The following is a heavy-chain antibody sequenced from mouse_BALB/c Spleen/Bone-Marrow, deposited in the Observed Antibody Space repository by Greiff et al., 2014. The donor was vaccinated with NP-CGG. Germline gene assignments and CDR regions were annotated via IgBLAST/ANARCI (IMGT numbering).Heavy chain of an antibody. CDR2: INPYNGGT. V-gene: IGHV1-25*01. CDR1: GYSFTGYI. Sequence: VQLQQSGPELVKPGASMKISCKASGYSFTGYIMNWVKQSHGKNLERIGLINPYNGGTSYNQKFKGKATLTVDKSSSTAYMELLSLTSEDSAVYYCARGPEYAMDYWGQGTSVTVSS. J-gene: IGHJ4*01. CDR3: ARGPEYAMDY.